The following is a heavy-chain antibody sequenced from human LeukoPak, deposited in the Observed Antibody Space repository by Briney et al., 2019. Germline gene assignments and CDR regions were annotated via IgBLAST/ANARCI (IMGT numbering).Heavy chain of an antibody. CDR1: GFTFSDAW. J-gene: IGHJ4*02. D-gene: IGHD1-14*01. Sequence: GGSLRLSCAASGFTFSDAWLNWVRQTPEKGLEWVARIKRQTEGWTKDYAAPVKGRFTTSRDDSKSTVYLQMNSLEIEDTAVYYCSRNADHDWWGQGTLVTVSS. V-gene: IGHV3-15*01. CDR2: IKRQTEGWTK. CDR3: SRNADHDW.